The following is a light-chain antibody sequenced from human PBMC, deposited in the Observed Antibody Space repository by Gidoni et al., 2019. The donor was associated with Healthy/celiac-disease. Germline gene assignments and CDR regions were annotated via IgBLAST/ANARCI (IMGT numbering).Light chain of an antibody. J-gene: IGKJ2*01. CDR2: GAA. CDR3: QHYGSSPTYT. V-gene: IGKV3-20*01. Sequence: DIALTQSPGTLSLSPGYRATLPCRASHSVSSIYFAWYQQKPCQAPRLSIYGAASRATGSPDRCSGSGAWTYFTLTISRLETEDVEVYYCQHYGSSPTYTCGQGTKLEIK. CDR1: HSVSSIY.